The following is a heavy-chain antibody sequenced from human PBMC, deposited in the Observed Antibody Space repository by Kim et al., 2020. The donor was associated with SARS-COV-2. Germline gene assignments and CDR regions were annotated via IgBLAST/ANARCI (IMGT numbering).Heavy chain of an antibody. D-gene: IGHD3-10*01. Sequence: YADPVKGRFPISRDNSKNPLYLQMNSLRAEDTAVYYCARTLVLSGYYGMDVWGQGTTVTVSS. V-gene: IGHV3-33*01. J-gene: IGHJ6*02. CDR3: ARTLVLSGYYGMDV.